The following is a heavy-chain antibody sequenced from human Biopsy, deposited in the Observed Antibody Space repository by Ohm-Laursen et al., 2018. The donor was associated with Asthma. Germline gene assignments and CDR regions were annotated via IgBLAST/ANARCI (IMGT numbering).Heavy chain of an antibody. J-gene: IGHJ4*02. CDR1: GFKFDEYT. Sequence: SLRLSCTASGFKFDEYTMHWVRQAPGKGLERVSGISWNSATIGYADSVEGRFTISRDNAKNSVFLHMDSLRPEDTAVYYCAKVRSDWVITESFDYWGQGVLVNVSS. D-gene: IGHD3-22*01. V-gene: IGHV3-9*01. CDR3: AKVRSDWVITESFDY. CDR2: ISWNSATI.